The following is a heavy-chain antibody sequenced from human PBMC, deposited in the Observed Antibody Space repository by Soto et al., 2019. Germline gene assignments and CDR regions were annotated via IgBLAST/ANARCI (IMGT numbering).Heavy chain of an antibody. J-gene: IGHJ6*01. CDR1: GYTFTSYD. D-gene: IGHD2-15*01. Sequence: QVQLVQSGAEVKKPGASVKVSCQASGYTFTSYDISWVRQAPGQGLEWMGSLNPTNGDTDYAQKFQGRVTMTRNTSMNTAYMELRSLSPDDTAVFYCARADRRAAPMDYAMDVWGHGTTVTVAS. CDR2: LNPTNGDT. V-gene: IGHV1-8*01. CDR3: ARADRRAAPMDYAMDV.